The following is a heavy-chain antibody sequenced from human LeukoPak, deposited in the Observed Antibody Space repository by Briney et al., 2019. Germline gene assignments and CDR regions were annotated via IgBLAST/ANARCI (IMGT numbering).Heavy chain of an antibody. V-gene: IGHV4-34*01. D-gene: IGHD1-26*01. CDR1: GGSFTGYY. Sequence: SETLSLTCAVYGGSFTGYYWTWIRQPPGKGLEWIGDITYGGNTNYNPSLKSRVTISIDTSKNQFSLNLNSVTAADTAVYYCARLRRVGATPFDYWGQGTLVTVSS. CDR3: ARLRRVGATPFDY. CDR2: ITYGGNT. J-gene: IGHJ4*02.